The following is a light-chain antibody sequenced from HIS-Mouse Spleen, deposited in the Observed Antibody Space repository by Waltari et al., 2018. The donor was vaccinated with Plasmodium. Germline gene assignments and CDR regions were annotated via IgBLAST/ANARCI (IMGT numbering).Light chain of an antibody. CDR1: ALPKKY. V-gene: IGLV3-10*01. CDR2: EDS. J-gene: IGLJ3*02. Sequence: SYELTQPPSVSVSPGQTARITCSGDALPKKYAYWYQQKSGQAPVLVIYEDSKRPSGIPESFSGGSSGTMATLTSSGAQVEDEADYYCYSTDSSGNHRVFGGGTKLTVL. CDR3: YSTDSSGNHRV.